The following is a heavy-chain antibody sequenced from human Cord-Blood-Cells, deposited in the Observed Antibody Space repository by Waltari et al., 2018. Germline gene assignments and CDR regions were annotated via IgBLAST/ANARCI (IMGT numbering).Heavy chain of an antibody. CDR3: ARGLQLLWFGEFDY. CDR1: GGSFSGYY. D-gene: IGHD3-10*01. Sequence: QVQLQQWGAGLLKPSETLSLTCAVYGGSFSGYYWSWIRQPPGKGLEWIGEINHNGSTNYNPSLKSRVTISVDTSKNQFSLKLSSVTAADTAVYYCARGLQLLWFGEFDYWGQGTLVTVSS. J-gene: IGHJ4*02. CDR2: INHNGST. V-gene: IGHV4-34*01.